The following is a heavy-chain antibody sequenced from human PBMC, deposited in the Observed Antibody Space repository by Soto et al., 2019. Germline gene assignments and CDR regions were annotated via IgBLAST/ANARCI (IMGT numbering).Heavy chain of an antibody. V-gene: IGHV3-30-3*01. J-gene: IGHJ4*02. CDR3: ARDQSRIAVAGPDY. Sequence: PGGSLRLSCAASGFTFSSYAMHWVRQAPGKGLEWVAVISYDGSNKYYADSVKGRFTISRDNSKNTLYLQMNSLRAEDTAVYYCARDQSRIAVAGPDYWGQGTLVTVSS. CDR1: GFTFSSYA. D-gene: IGHD6-19*01. CDR2: ISYDGSNK.